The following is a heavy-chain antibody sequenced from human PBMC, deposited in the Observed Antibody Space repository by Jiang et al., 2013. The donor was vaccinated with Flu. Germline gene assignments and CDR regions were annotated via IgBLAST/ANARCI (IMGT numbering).Heavy chain of an antibody. Sequence: FSGYYWSWIRQPPGKGLEWIGEINHSGSTNYNPSLKSRVTISVDTSKNQFSLKLSSVTAADTAVYYCARSLNWFDPWGQGTLVTVSS. J-gene: IGHJ5*02. CDR1: FSGYY. CDR2: INHSGST. V-gene: IGHV4-34*01. CDR3: ARSLNWFDP.